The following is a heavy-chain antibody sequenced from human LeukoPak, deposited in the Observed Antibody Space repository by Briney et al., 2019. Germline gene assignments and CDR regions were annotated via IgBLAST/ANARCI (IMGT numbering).Heavy chain of an antibody. J-gene: IGHJ6*03. CDR1: GFTFSTYS. CDR2: ISSSSSYI. D-gene: IGHD3-10*01. Sequence: GGSLRLSCAASGFTFSTYSMLWVRQAPGKGLEWVSSISSSSSYIYYADSVKGRFTISRDNAKNSLYLQMNSLRGDDTAVYYCARIAPLDFIVRGIKGGYYMDVWGKGTTVTISS. CDR3: ARIAPLDFIVRGIKGGYYMDV. V-gene: IGHV3-21*01.